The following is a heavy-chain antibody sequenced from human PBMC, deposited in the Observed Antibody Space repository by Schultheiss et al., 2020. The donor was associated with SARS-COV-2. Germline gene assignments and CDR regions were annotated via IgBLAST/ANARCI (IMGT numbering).Heavy chain of an antibody. Sequence: GGSLRLSCAASGFTFSSYAMSWVRQAPGKGLEWVSYINSYSSNILYADSVKGRFTISRDNAKNSLYLQMNSLRDEDTAVYYCARTRYCSSGRCYSDYWGQGTLVTVSS. D-gene: IGHD2-15*01. CDR3: ARTRYCSSGRCYSDY. CDR1: GFTFSSYA. CDR2: INSYSSNI. V-gene: IGHV3-48*02. J-gene: IGHJ4*02.